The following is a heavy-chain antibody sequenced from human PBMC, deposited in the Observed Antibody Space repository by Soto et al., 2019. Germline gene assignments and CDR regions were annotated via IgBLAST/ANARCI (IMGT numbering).Heavy chain of an antibody. J-gene: IGHJ4*02. D-gene: IGHD5-18*01. Sequence: SETLSLTCTVSGGSISSYYWSWIRQPPGKGLEWIGYIYYSGSTNYNPSLKSRVTISVDTSKNQFSLKLSSVTAADTAVYYCARAITQLWPGNFDYWGQGTLVTVSS. CDR1: GGSISSYY. CDR3: ARAITQLWPGNFDY. V-gene: IGHV4-59*01. CDR2: IYYSGST.